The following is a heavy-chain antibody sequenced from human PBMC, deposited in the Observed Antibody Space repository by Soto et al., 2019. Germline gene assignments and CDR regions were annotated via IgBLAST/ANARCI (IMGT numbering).Heavy chain of an antibody. CDR1: GFTFSDYY. Sequence: PGGSLRLSCAASGFTFSDYYMSWIRQAPGKGLEWVSYISSSSSYTNYADSVKGRFTISRDNAKNSLYLQMNSLRAEDTAVYYCVRVIGYCSSASCYISGNYYYYGMGVWGQGTTVTVSS. CDR3: VRVIGYCSSASCYISGNYYYYGMGV. J-gene: IGHJ6*02. D-gene: IGHD2-2*02. V-gene: IGHV3-11*06. CDR2: ISSSSSYT.